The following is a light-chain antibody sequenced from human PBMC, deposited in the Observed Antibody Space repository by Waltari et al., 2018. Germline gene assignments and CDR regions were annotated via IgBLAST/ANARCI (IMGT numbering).Light chain of an antibody. CDR2: WAS. V-gene: IGKV4-1*01. CDR3: QQYYTTPHT. CDR1: QSLSYTSNKKNC. Sequence: DIVMTQSPDSLAVSLGERATINCKTSQSLSYTSNKKNCLAWYQQKPGQPPQLLIYWASTRESGVPDRFSGSGSETDFTLSISSLQAEDVAVYYCQQYYTTPHTFGQGTKVEIK. J-gene: IGKJ1*01.